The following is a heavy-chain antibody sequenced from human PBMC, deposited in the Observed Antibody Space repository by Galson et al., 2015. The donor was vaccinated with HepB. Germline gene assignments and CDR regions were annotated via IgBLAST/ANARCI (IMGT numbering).Heavy chain of an antibody. V-gene: IGHV3-21*06. J-gene: IGHJ4*02. Sequence: SLRLSCAASGFTFRTYSMHWVRQAPGKGLEWVASVCNIRTDIFYADSVKGRFTISRDNAENSLFLQMNSLRAEDTAVYYCATNSGRYNSAWFFDYWGQGALVTVSS. CDR2: VCNIRTDI. CDR3: ATNSGRYNSAWFFDY. CDR1: GFTFRTYS. D-gene: IGHD6-19*01.